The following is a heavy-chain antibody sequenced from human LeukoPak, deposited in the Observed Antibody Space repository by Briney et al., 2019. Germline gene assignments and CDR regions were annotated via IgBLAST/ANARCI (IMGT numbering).Heavy chain of an antibody. D-gene: IGHD2-15*01. CDR3: ARGDCSGGSCYLSLTTIDY. CDR2: ISSSSNTI. V-gene: IGHV3-48*01. Sequence: PGGSLRLSCAASGFTFSSYWMNWVRQAPGKGLEWVSYISSSSNTIYYADSVKGRFTISRDNAKNSLYLQMNSLRAEDTAVYYCARGDCSGGSCYLSLTTIDYWGQGTLVTVSS. J-gene: IGHJ4*02. CDR1: GFTFSSYW.